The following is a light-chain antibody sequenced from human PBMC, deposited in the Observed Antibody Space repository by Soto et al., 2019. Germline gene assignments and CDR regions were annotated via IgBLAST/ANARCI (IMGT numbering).Light chain of an antibody. Sequence: EIVLTQSPGTLSLSAGERATLSCRASQSVSSNYLAWYQQKPGQAPRLLIYGASTRATGIPDRFSGSGSGTDFTLTISRLEPEDFTVYHCQQYGNSPWTFGQGTKVDIK. V-gene: IGKV3-20*01. CDR3: QQYGNSPWT. J-gene: IGKJ1*01. CDR2: GAS. CDR1: QSVSSNY.